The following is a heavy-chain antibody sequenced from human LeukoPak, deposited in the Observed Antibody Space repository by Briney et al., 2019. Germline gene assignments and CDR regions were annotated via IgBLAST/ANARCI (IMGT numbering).Heavy chain of an antibody. CDR3: AREGVGGGNPRRYFDY. Sequence: SVKVSCKASGGTFSSYAISWVRQAPGQGLEWMGGIIPIFGTANYAQKFQGRVAITADESTSTAYMELSSLRSEDTAVYYCAREGVGGGNPRRYFDYWGQGTLVTVSS. J-gene: IGHJ4*02. V-gene: IGHV1-69*13. CDR2: IIPIFGTA. D-gene: IGHD4-23*01. CDR1: GGTFSSYA.